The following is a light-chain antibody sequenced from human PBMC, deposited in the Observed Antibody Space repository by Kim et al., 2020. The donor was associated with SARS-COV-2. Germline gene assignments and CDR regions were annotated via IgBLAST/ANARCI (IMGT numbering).Light chain of an antibody. Sequence: EIVMTQSPAPLSVSPGERATLSCRASQSVSSNLAWYQQKPGQAPRLLISGASTRATGIPARFSGSGSGTEFTLTISSLQSEDFAVYFCQQYNNWPPGTFGQGTKVDIK. CDR1: QSVSSN. CDR2: GAS. J-gene: IGKJ1*01. V-gene: IGKV3-15*01. CDR3: QQYNNWPPGT.